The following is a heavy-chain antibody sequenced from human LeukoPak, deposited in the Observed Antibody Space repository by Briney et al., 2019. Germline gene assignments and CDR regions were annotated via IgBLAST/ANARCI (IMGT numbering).Heavy chain of an antibody. V-gene: IGHV3-9*01. CDR3: AKDIGYYDILTGYSEAFDI. CDR2: ISRDSGSI. CDR1: GFTFDDYA. Sequence: GRSLRLSCAASGFTFDDYAMDWVRQAPGKCMEWVSGISRDSGSIGYADSVKGRFTISRDNAKNSLYLQMNSLRAEDTALYYCAKDIGYYDILTGYSEAFDIWGQGTMVTVSS. D-gene: IGHD3-9*01. J-gene: IGHJ3*02.